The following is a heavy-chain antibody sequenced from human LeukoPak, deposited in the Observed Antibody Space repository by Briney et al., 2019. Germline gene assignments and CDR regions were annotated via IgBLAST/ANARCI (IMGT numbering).Heavy chain of an antibody. Sequence: GGSLRLSCAASGFTFSNNGMHWVRQAPGKGLEWVSSISSSSTYIYYADSVKGRFTISRDNAKNSLFLQMNSLRAEDTAVYYCARDIGPVIVDHWGQGTLVTVSS. CDR1: GFTFSNNG. D-gene: IGHD2-21*01. J-gene: IGHJ4*02. CDR3: ARDIGPVIVDH. V-gene: IGHV3-21*01. CDR2: ISSSSTYI.